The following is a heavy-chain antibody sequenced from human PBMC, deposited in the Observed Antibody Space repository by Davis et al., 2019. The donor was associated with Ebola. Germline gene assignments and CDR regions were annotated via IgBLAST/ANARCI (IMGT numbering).Heavy chain of an antibody. J-gene: IGHJ6*03. V-gene: IGHV3-53*01. CDR3: ARRYTCSGNYMDV. Sequence: PGGSLRLSCEAYGLTVSANHMGWIRQAPGKGLEWVSVIYSGENPYYADSVKGRFSISRDDSKNTVYLQMNTLRAEDTAVYHCARRYTCSGNYMDVWGKGTTVTVSS. CDR1: GLTVSANH. D-gene: IGHD2-15*01. CDR2: IYSGENP.